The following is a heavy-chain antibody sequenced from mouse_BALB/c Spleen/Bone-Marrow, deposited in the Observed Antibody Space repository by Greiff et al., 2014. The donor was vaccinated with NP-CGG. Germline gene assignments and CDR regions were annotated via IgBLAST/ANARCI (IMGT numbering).Heavy chain of an antibody. CDR2: INPDSRTI. CDR3: ARNGYYGWIAY. J-gene: IGHJ3*01. D-gene: IGHD2-3*01. Sequence: EVKLVESGGGLVQPGGSLKLSCAASGFDISRYWMTWVRQAPGKVLEWIGEINPDSRTINYTPSLKDKFIISRDNAKNTLYLQMSKVRSEDTALYYCARNGYYGWIAYWGQGTLVTVSA. V-gene: IGHV4-1*02. CDR1: GFDISRYW.